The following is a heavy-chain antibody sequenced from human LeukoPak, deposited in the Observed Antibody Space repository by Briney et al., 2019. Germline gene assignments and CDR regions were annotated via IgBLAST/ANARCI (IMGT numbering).Heavy chain of an antibody. CDR3: ARGAETYYDFWNGRGPYYFDY. Sequence: SETLSLTCAVYGGSFSGYYWSWIRQPPGKGLERIGEINHSGSTYYNPSLKSRVTISVDTSKNQFSLKLSSVTAADTAVYYCARGAETYYDFWNGRGPYYFDYWGQGTLVTVSS. CDR1: GGSFSGYY. V-gene: IGHV4-34*01. CDR2: INHSGST. J-gene: IGHJ4*02. D-gene: IGHD3-3*01.